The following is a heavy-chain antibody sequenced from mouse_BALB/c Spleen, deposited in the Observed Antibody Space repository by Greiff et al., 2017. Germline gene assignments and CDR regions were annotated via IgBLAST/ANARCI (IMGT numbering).Heavy chain of an antibody. CDR1: SYTFTDYA. Sequence: QVHVKQSGPELVRPGVSVKISCKGSSYTFTDYAMHWVKQSHAKSLEWIGVISTYYGNTNYNQKFKGKATMTVDKSSSTAYMELARLTSEDSAVYYCAREGYGNSYAMDYWGQGTSVTVSS. D-gene: IGHD2-10*02. CDR2: ISTYYGNT. J-gene: IGHJ4*01. V-gene: IGHV1-67*01. CDR3: AREGYGNSYAMDY.